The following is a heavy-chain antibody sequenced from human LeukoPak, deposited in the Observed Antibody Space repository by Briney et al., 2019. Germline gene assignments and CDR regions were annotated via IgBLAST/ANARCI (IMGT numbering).Heavy chain of an antibody. CDR1: GFSLSTSGVG. D-gene: IGHD2-21*01. J-gene: IGHJ4*02. V-gene: IGHV2-5*01. CDR2: IYWNDDK. CDR3: AHTVAIAPHFDY. Sequence: GPTLVKPTQTLTLTCTFSGFSLSTSGVGVGWIRQPPGKALEWLALIYWNDDKRYSPSLKSRLTITKDTSKNQVVLTMTNMDPVDTATYYCAHTVAIAPHFDYWGQGTLVTVST.